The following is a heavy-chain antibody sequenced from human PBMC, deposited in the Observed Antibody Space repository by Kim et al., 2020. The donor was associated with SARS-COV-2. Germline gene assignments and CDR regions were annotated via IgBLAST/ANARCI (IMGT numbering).Heavy chain of an antibody. V-gene: IGHV3-33*01. Sequence: GGSLRLSCAASGFTFSSYGMHWVRQAPGKGLEWVAVIWYDGSNKYYADSVKGRFTISRDNSKNTLYLQMNSLRAEDTAVYYCARDKEGTYCGGDCQAAFDIWGQGTMVNVS. J-gene: IGHJ3*02. CDR2: IWYDGSNK. D-gene: IGHD2-21*02. CDR3: ARDKEGTYCGGDCQAAFDI. CDR1: GFTFSSYG.